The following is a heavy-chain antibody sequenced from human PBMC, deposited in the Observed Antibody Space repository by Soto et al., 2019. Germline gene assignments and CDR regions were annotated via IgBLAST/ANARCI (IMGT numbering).Heavy chain of an antibody. CDR3: AYSSSSDYYYYGMDA. Sequence: PGESLKISCKGSGYSFTSYWIGWVRQMPGKGLEWMGIIYPGDSDTRYSPSFQGQVTISADRSISTAYLQWSSLKASDTAMYYCAYSSSSDYYYYGMDAWGQGTTVTVSS. J-gene: IGHJ6*02. CDR2: IYPGDSDT. V-gene: IGHV5-51*01. D-gene: IGHD6-6*01. CDR1: GYSFTSYW.